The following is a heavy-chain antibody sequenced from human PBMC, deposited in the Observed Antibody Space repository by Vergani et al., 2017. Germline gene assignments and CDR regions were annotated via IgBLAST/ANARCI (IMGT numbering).Heavy chain of an antibody. D-gene: IGHD1-26*01. CDR2: IRSKAYGGTT. J-gene: IGHJ6*02. CDR1: GFTFGDYA. Sequence: EVQLVESGGGLVQPGRSLRLSCTASGFTFGDYAMSWFRQAPGKGLEWVGFIRSKAYGGTTEYAASVKGRFTISRDDSKSIAYLQMNSLKTEDTAVYYCTRGDLSHKFSYDYYGMDVWGQGTTVTVSS. CDR3: TRGDLSHKFSYDYYGMDV. V-gene: IGHV3-49*03.